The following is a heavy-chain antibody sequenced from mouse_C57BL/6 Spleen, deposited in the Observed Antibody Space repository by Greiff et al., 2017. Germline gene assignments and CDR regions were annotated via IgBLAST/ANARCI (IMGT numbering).Heavy chain of an antibody. Sequence: QVQLQQSGPELVKPGASVKISCKASGYAFSSSWMNWVKQRPGKGLEWIGRIYPGDGDTNYNGKFKGKATLTADKSSSTAYMQLSSLTSEDSAVYFCAREGREFDYWRQGTTLTVSS. CDR3: AREGREFDY. J-gene: IGHJ2*01. V-gene: IGHV1-82*01. CDR2: IYPGDGDT. CDR1: GYAFSSSW.